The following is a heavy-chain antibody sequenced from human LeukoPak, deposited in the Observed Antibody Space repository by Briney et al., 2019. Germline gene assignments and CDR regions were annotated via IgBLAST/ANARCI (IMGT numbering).Heavy chain of an antibody. D-gene: IGHD6-19*01. CDR3: AGQGLEPRYSSGWD. CDR2: IIPIFGTA. CDR1: GGAFSSYA. Sequence: GSSVKVSCKASGGAFSSYAISWARQAPGQGLEWMGRIIPIFGTANYAQKFQGRVTITTDESTSTAYMELSSLRSEDTAAHYCAGQGLEPRYSSGWDWGQGTLVTVAS. V-gene: IGHV1-69*05. J-gene: IGHJ4*02.